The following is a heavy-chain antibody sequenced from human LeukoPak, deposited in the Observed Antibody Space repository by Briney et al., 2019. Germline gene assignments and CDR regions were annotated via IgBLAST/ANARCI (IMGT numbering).Heavy chain of an antibody. CDR2: IRGSGSNT. D-gene: IGHD6-19*01. CDR1: GFTFSSYA. J-gene: IGHJ5*02. CDR3: VHEWYSSGWSFDP. V-gene: IGHV3-23*01. Sequence: PGGSLRLSCAASGFTFSSYAMSWVRQAPGKGLEWVSAIRGSGSNTYYADSVKGRFTISRDNSKNTLYLQMNSLRAEDTAVYYCVHEWYSSGWSFDPWGQGTLVTVSS.